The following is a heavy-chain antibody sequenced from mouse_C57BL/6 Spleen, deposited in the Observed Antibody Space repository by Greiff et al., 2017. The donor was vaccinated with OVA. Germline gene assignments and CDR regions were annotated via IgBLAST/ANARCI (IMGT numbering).Heavy chain of an antibody. V-gene: IGHV1-54*01. CDR2: INPGSGGT. CDR1: GYAFTNYL. Sequence: QVQLQQSGAELVRPGTSVQVSCTASGYAFTNYLIEWVKQRPGQGLEWIGVINPGSGGTNYNEKFKGKATLTADKSSSTAYMQLSSLTSEDSAVYFCARAGDYDDAMDYWGQGTSVTVSS. D-gene: IGHD2-4*01. J-gene: IGHJ4*01. CDR3: ARAGDYDDAMDY.